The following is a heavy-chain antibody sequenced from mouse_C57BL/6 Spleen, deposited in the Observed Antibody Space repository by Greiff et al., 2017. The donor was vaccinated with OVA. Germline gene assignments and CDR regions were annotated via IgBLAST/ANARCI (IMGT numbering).Heavy chain of an antibody. CDR2: IDPSDSYT. CDR3: ARSGDYDGGYAMDY. V-gene: IGHV1-69*01. D-gene: IGHD2-4*01. Sequence: QVRLQQPGAELVMPGASVKLSCKASGYTFTSYWMHWVKQRPGQGLEWIGEIDPSDSYTNYNQKFKGKSTLTVDKSSSTAYMQLSSLTSEDSAVYYCARSGDYDGGYAMDYWGQGTSVTVSS. CDR1: GYTFTSYW. J-gene: IGHJ4*01.